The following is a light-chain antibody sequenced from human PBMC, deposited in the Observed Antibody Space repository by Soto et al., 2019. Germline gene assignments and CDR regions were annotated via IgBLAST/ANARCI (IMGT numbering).Light chain of an antibody. V-gene: IGLV1-44*01. J-gene: IGLJ1*01. CDR1: NSNIGRHA. Sequence: QSVLTQPPSASGTPGQRVTISCSGGNSNIGRHAVNWYRHVPGTAPKLLICNNIRRPSGVPDRISGPKSGTSASLAISGLQSEDEADYYCAAWDDSLSGYVFGTGTKLTVL. CDR2: NNI. CDR3: AAWDDSLSGYV.